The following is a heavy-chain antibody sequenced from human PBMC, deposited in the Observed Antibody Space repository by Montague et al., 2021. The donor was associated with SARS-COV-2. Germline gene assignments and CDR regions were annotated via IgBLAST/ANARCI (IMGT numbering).Heavy chain of an antibody. J-gene: IGHJ4*02. CDR3: ARDVVAAPGTFDY. CDR1: GDSISYFY. V-gene: IGHV4-4*07. CDR2: VSASGST. D-gene: IGHD6-13*01. Sequence: SETLSLTCTVSGDSISYFYWSWIRQPAGKGLEWIGCVSASGSTXXXPSXNGRVTMSVDTSKKQFSLRLSPVTAADTAVYYCARDVVAAPGTFDYWGQGTLVTVSS.